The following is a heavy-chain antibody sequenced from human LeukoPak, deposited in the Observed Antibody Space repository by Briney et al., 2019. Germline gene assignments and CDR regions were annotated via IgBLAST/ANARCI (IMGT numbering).Heavy chain of an antibody. CDR3: ARDLFGTYSYFDY. CDR2: IHYDGGNK. J-gene: IGHJ4*02. CDR1: GFTFSSYG. V-gene: IGHV3-30*02. D-gene: IGHD1-26*01. Sequence: PGGSLRLSCAASGFTFSSYGMHWVRQAPGKGLEWVAFIHYDGGNKFYADSVKGRFTISRDNSKNTLYLQMKSLRPEDTAMYYCARDLFGTYSYFDYWGQGTLVTVSS.